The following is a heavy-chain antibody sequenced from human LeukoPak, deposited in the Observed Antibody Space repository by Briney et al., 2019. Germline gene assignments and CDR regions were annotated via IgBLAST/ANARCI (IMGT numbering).Heavy chain of an antibody. J-gene: IGHJ4*02. CDR1: GGSFSGYY. CDR2: INHSGST. Sequence: SETLSLTCAVYGGSFSGYYWSWIRQPPGKGLEWIGEINHSGSTNYNPSLKSRVTISVDTSKNQFSLKLSSVTAADTAVYYCARPPSRQWLIYPDSWGQGTLVTVST. CDR3: ARPPSRQWLIYPDS. D-gene: IGHD6-19*01. V-gene: IGHV4-34*01.